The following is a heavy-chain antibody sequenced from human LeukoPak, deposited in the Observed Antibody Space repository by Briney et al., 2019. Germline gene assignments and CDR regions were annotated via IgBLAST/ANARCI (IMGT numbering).Heavy chain of an antibody. J-gene: IGHJ4*02. CDR3: ARGGSGWFGALEFDY. D-gene: IGHD3-10*01. CDR2: ISGQHGKT. CDR1: GYTFNTYG. V-gene: IGHV1-18*01. Sequence: ASVKVSCKASGYTFNTYGVIWVRQAPGKGFEWLGWISGQHGKTTYPQKFQDRVRMTTDTSTSTSYMELRSLTSDDTGVYFCARGGSGWFGALEFDYWGQGTLVTVSS.